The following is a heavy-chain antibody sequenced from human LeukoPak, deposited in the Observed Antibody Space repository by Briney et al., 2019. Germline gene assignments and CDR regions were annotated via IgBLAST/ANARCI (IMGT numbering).Heavy chain of an antibody. CDR3: ARGGDFGVVTDY. J-gene: IGHJ4*01. CDR1: GFTFESSP. D-gene: IGHD3-3*01. V-gene: IGHV3-21*01. Sequence: GGSLRLSCAASGFTFESSPMTWFRQAPGKGLEWVSLISGSGSFTLYSDSVRGRFTISRDNAKNSLFLQLNNLRLDDTGVYYCARGGDFGVVTDYWGQGTVVTVSS. CDR2: ISGSGSFT.